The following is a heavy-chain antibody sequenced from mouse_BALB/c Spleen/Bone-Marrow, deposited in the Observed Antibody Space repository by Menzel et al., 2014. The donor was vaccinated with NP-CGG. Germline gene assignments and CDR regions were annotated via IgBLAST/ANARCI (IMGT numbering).Heavy chain of an antibody. Sequence: EVKLMESGGGLVKPGGSLKLSCAASGFTFSSYTMSWVRQTPEKRLEWVATISSGGSYTYYPDSVKGRFPISRDNAKNTLYLQMSSLKSEDTAMYYCTRDPFYYGSSYAMDYWGQGTSVTVSS. CDR2: ISSGGSYT. V-gene: IGHV5-6-4*01. CDR1: GFTFSSYT. J-gene: IGHJ4*01. D-gene: IGHD1-1*01. CDR3: TRDPFYYGSSYAMDY.